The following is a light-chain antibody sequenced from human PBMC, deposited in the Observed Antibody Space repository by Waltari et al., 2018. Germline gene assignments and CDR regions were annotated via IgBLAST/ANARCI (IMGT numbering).Light chain of an antibody. CDR2: AAS. CDR3: QQYYSNPAT. Sequence: AIRITQSPSPLSASTGDTVTITCRASQGISSYLAWYHQKPGKAPKDLIYAASTLQSGVPSRFSGSGSGTDFTLTISCLQSEDFAIYYCQQYYSNPATFGQGTKVEIK. J-gene: IGKJ1*01. CDR1: QGISSY. V-gene: IGKV1-8*01.